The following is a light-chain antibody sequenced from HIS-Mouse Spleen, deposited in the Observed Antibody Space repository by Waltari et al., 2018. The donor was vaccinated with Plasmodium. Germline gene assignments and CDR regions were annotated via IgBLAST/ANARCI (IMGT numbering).Light chain of an antibody. CDR1: QLFSSN. CDR2: GAS. V-gene: IGKV3-15*01. J-gene: IGKJ3*01. CDR3: QQYNNWSFT. Sequence: IVMTKSPATLSVSPGERATLSCRASQLFSSNLAWYQQKPGQAPRLLIYGASTRATGIPARFSGSGSGTEFTLTISSLQSEDFAVYYCQQYNNWSFTFGPGTKVDIK.